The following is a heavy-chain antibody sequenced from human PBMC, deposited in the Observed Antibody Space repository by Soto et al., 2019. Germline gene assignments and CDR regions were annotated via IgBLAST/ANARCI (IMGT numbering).Heavy chain of an antibody. CDR3: LWIILGVRLDL. Sequence: PSETLSLTCTVSGDSGGSDSYFWTWIRQTPGKGLECIAYISYNGDTNYNPSLKSCVTILVDTSTNQFFLTLNSVTAAATAVSFCLWIILGVRLDLRGQ. CDR2: ISYNGDT. J-gene: IGHJ5*02. D-gene: IGHD3-10*01. CDR1: GDSGGSDSYF. V-gene: IGHV4-61*01.